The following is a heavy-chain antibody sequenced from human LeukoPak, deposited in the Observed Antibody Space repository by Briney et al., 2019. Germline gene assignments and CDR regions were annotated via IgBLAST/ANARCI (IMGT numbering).Heavy chain of an antibody. D-gene: IGHD4-17*01. V-gene: IGHV3-23*01. CDR3: AKDIYGDYGGFDY. Sequence: GGSLRLSCAASGFTFGTYAMSWVRQAPGKGLEWVSGIGGNVGSTYYADSVKGRFTVSRDNSKNTLYLQMNSLGAEDTAVYYCAKDIYGDYGGFDYWGQGTLVTVSS. CDR1: GFTFGTYA. J-gene: IGHJ4*02. CDR2: IGGNVGST.